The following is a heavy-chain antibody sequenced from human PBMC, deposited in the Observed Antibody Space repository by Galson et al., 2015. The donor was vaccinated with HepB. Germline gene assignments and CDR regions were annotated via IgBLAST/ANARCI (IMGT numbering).Heavy chain of an antibody. V-gene: IGHV3-23*01. D-gene: IGHD3-22*01. CDR2: ISGGST. Sequence: SLRLSCAASGFTFSTYGLHWVRQAPGKGLEWVSSISGGSTYYADSVKGRFTISRDNPRNTLSLQMNSLTVDDTAIYFCAREEGTYYRLGAFDIWGQGTAVTVSS. J-gene: IGHJ3*02. CDR3: AREEGTYYRLGAFDI. CDR1: GFTFSTYG.